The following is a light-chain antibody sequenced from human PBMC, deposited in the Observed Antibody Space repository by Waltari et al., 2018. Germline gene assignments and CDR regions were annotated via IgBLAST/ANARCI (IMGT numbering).Light chain of an antibody. CDR3: MQALQTRT. J-gene: IGKJ1*01. Sequence: DIVMTQSPLSLPVTPGEPASISCRSSQSLLHSNGYNYLDWYLQKPGQSPQLRIYLGSNRAAGVHDRFSGSGSGTDFTLKISRVEAEDVGVYYCMQALQTRTFGQGTKGEIK. CDR2: LGS. CDR1: QSLLHSNGYNY. V-gene: IGKV2-28*01.